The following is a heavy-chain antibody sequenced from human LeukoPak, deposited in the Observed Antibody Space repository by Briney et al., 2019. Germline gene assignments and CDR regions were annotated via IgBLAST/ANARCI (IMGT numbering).Heavy chain of an antibody. J-gene: IGHJ4*02. V-gene: IGHV3-66*01. D-gene: IGHD1-26*01. CDR2: IYSGGST. CDR1: GFTVSSNY. CDR3: ARSRVGATRGHFDY. Sequence: PGGSLRLSCAASGFTVSSNYMSWVRQAPGKGLEWVSVIYSGGSTYYADSAKGRFTISRDNSKNTLYLQMNSLRAEDTAVYYCARSRVGATRGHFDYWGKGTLVTVSS.